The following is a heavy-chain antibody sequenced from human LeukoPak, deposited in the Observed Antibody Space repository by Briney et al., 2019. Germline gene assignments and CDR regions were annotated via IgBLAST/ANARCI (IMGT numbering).Heavy chain of an antibody. CDR1: GDSISSSSSY. J-gene: IGHJ4*02. CDR3: ARIYAGGFFDY. D-gene: IGHD3-16*01. V-gene: IGHV4-39*07. CDR2: IYYTGNT. Sequence: SETLSLTCTVSGDSISSSSSYWGWIRQPPGEGLEWIGSIYYTGNTNYNPSLKSRVTISVDTSKNQFSLELSSVTAADTAVYYCARIYAGGFFDYWGQGTLVTVSS.